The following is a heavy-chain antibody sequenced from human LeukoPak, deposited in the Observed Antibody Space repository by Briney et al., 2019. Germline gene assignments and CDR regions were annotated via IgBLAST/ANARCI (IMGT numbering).Heavy chain of an antibody. V-gene: IGHV4-59*01. CDR1: GGSISSYY. J-gene: IGHJ6*02. CDR2: IYYSGSA. Sequence: PSETLSLTCTVSGGSISSYYWSWIRQPPGKGLEWIGCIYYSGSANYNPSLKSRVTMSVDTSKKQFSLKLSSVTAADTAVYFCARGPTVNNYYYGMDVWGQGTTVTVSS. CDR3: ARGPTVNNYYYGMDV. D-gene: IGHD4-17*01.